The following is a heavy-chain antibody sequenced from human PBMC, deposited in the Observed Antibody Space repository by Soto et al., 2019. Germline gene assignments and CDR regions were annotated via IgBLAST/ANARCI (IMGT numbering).Heavy chain of an antibody. J-gene: IGHJ6*03. Sequence: ASVKVSCKASGYTFTSYGISWVRQAPGQGLEWMGWISAYNGNTNYAQKLQGRVTMTTDTSTSTAYMELRSLRSDDTAVYYCARDGVVLMPYYYYYMDVWGKGTTVTVSS. V-gene: IGHV1-18*01. D-gene: IGHD2-8*01. CDR1: GYTFTSYG. CDR3: ARDGVVLMPYYYYYMDV. CDR2: ISAYNGNT.